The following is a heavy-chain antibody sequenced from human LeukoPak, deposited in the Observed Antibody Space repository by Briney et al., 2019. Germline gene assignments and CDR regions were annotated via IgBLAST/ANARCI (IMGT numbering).Heavy chain of an antibody. Sequence: SETLSLTCTVSGGSISSYYWSWIRQPPGKGLGWIGYILYSGTTNSNPSLKSRVNISLDMSNNQISLKLTSVTAADTAVYFCARMGGYSGYATHWGQGILVTVSS. CDR3: ARMGGYSGYATH. V-gene: IGHV4-59*08. D-gene: IGHD5-12*01. CDR1: GGSISSYY. J-gene: IGHJ4*02. CDR2: ILYSGTT.